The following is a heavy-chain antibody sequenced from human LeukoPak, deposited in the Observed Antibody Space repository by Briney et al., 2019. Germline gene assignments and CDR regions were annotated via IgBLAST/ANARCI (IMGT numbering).Heavy chain of an antibody. CDR3: AKPGIAAAFDY. CDR1: GFTFSSYG. D-gene: IGHD6-13*01. V-gene: IGHV3-33*08. Sequence: GGSLRLSCAASGFTFSSYGMHWFRQAPGKGLEWVAVIWYDGSNKYYADSVKGRFTISRDNSKNTLYLQMNSLRAEDTAVYYCAKPGIAAAFDYWGQGTLVTVSS. CDR2: IWYDGSNK. J-gene: IGHJ4*02.